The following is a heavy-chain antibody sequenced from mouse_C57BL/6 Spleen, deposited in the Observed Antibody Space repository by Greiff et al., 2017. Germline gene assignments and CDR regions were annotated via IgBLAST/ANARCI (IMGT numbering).Heavy chain of an antibody. Sequence: EVQLKESGGGLVKPGGSLKLSCAASGFTFSDYGMHWVRQAPEKGLEWVAYISSGSSTNYYADTVKGRFPIAIDNAKNTLFLQMTSLRSEDTAMYYCARNYYCISLFAMDYWGQGTSVTVSS. CDR1: GFTFSDYG. CDR2: ISSGSSTN. D-gene: IGHD1-1*01. V-gene: IGHV5-17*01. CDR3: ARNYYCISLFAMDY. J-gene: IGHJ4*01.